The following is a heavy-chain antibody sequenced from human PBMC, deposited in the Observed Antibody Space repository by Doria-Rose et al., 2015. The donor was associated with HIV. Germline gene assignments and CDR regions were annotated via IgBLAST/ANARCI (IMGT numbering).Heavy chain of an antibody. Sequence: QITLKESGPVLVKPTETLTLTCTVSGVSLSSPGMGVSWIRQPPGKALEWLANIFSDDERSDKTSLKSRLTISRGTSKSQVVLTMTDMDPVGTATYYCARIKSSRWYHKYYFDFWGQGTLVIVSA. J-gene: IGHJ4*02. CDR2: IFSDDER. CDR3: ARIKSSRWYHKYYFDF. CDR1: GVSLSSPGMG. D-gene: IGHD6-13*01. V-gene: IGHV2-26*01.